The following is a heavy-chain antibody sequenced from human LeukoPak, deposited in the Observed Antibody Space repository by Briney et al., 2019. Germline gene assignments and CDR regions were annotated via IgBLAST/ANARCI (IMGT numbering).Heavy chain of an antibody. CDR1: GYSISSFH. CDR3: ATWSVTKFDY. Sequence: SETPSPTCSVSGYSISSFHCSWSRQSPGQRLEWIGYIDYSGSTNYNPSVKSRVTISIDTSKSQFSLRLTSVTAADTAVYYCATWSVTKFDYWGQGTLVTVS. CDR2: IDYSGST. D-gene: IGHD4-17*01. J-gene: IGHJ4*02. V-gene: IGHV4-59*01.